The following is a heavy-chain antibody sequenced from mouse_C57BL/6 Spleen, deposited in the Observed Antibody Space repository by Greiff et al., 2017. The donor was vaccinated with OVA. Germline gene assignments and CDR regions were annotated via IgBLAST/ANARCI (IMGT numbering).Heavy chain of an antibody. CDR1: GYTFTSYC. D-gene: IGHD1-1*01. CDR3: ARDYYGRGGDFDY. J-gene: IGHJ2*01. V-gene: IGHV1-58*01. CDR2: IYLGDGYT. Sequence: VQLKQPGAELVRPGSSVKLSCKTSGYTFTSYCIHWVKQRPGQGLEWIGYIYLGDGYTEYNEKFKGKATLTSDTSSSTAYMQLSSLTSEDSAIYVCARDYYGRGGDFDYWGQGTTLTVSS.